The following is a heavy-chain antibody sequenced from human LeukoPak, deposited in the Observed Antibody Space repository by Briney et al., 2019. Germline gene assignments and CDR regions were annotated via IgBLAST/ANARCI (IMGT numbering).Heavy chain of an antibody. CDR1: GFTVSSNY. CDR2: IYSGGST. D-gene: IGHD6-19*01. CDR3: ARERDSSGFETY. Sequence: GGSLRLSCAASGFTVSSNYMSWVRHAPGMGLEWVSVIYSGGSTYYADSVKGRFTISRDNSKNTLYLQMNSLRAEDTAVYYCARERDSSGFETYWSQGTLVTVSS. V-gene: IGHV3-53*01. J-gene: IGHJ4*02.